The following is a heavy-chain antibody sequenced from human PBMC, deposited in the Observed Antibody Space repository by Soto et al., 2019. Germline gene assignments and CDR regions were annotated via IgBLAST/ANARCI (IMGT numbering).Heavy chain of an antibody. Sequence: EVQLVESGGGLVQPGGSLKLSCAASGFTFSGSAMHWVRQASGKGLEWVGRITNKADSYATVYGASVKGRFTISRDDSKNTTYLQMNSLKTEDTAVYYCTTNQVTGHIPNWGQGTLVTVSS. CDR2: ITNKADSYAT. J-gene: IGHJ4*02. CDR3: TTNQVTGHIPN. V-gene: IGHV3-73*02. D-gene: IGHD2-21*02. CDR1: GFTFSGSA.